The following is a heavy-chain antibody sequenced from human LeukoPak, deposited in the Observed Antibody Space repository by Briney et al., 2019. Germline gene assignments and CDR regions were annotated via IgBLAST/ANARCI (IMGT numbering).Heavy chain of an antibody. V-gene: IGHV4-34*01. CDR1: GGSFSGYY. Sequence: NPSETLSLTCAVYGGSFSGYYWSWIRQPPGKGLEWIGEINHSGSTNYNPSLKSRVTISVDTSKNQFSLKLSSVTAADTAVYYCARAPEYGLYYFDYWGQGTLVTVSS. CDR3: ARAPEYGLYYFDY. CDR2: INHSGST. J-gene: IGHJ4*02. D-gene: IGHD1-14*01.